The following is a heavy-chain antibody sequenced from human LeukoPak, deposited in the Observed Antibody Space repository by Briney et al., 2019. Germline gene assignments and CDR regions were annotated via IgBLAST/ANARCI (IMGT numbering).Heavy chain of an antibody. V-gene: IGHV3-23*01. CDR1: GFAFSSYA. CDR2: ISGSGGST. CDR3: AKGSWVRGVVFDY. Sequence: PGGSLRLSCAASGFAFSSYAMSWVRQAPGKGLEWDSAISGSGGSTYYADSVKGRFTISRDNSKNTLYLQMNSLRAEDTAVYYCAKGSWVRGVVFDYWGQGTLVTVSS. D-gene: IGHD3-10*01. J-gene: IGHJ4*02.